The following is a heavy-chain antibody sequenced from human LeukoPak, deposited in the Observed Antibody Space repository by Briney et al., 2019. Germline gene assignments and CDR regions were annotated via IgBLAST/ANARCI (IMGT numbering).Heavy chain of an antibody. CDR1: GFTFSTYS. CDR3: ARDYSYAFDI. CDR2: SSVRSSTI. V-gene: IGHV3-48*01. J-gene: IGHJ3*02. Sequence: GGSLRLSCAASGFTFSTYSMNWVRQAPGKGLEWVSYSSVRSSTIYYADSVKGRFTISSDSAKNSLYLQMNSLRAEDTAVYYCARDYSYAFDIWGQGTMVTVSS. D-gene: IGHD2-15*01.